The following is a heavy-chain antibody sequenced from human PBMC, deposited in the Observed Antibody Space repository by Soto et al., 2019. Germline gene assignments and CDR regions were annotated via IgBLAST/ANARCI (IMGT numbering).Heavy chain of an antibody. V-gene: IGHV1-69*13. CDR3: ARAPILVGVTPYENYFYP. CDR1: GGTFSNSV. Sequence: GASVKVSCKASGGTFSNSVISWVRQSPGQGLEWMGGSIPIFGTANYAQKFQGRVTIIADESTSTAYMELTSLRSEDTAVYYCARAPILVGVTPYENYFYPWGQGTLVTVSS. J-gene: IGHJ5*02. CDR2: SIPIFGTA. D-gene: IGHD3-3*01.